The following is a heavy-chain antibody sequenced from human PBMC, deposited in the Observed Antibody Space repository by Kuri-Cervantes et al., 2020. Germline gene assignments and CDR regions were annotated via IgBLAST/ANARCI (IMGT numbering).Heavy chain of an antibody. CDR1: GGSIMSSSYY. J-gene: IGHJ4*02. Sequence: GSLRLSCAVSGGSIMSSSYYWGWIRPPPGKGLEWIGSIYYSGSTYYNPSLKTRVTISVDTSKNQFSLKLSSVTAADTAVYYCARFGESWTDYWGQGTLVTVSS. CDR3: ARFGESWTDY. V-gene: IGHV4-39*07. D-gene: IGHD3-10*01. CDR2: IYYSGST.